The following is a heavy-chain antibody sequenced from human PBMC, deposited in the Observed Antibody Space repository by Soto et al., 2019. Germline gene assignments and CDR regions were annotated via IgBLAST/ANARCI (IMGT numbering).Heavy chain of an antibody. V-gene: IGHV4-59*08. J-gene: IGHJ4*02. Sequence: QVQLQESGPGLVRPSETLSLTCTVSSDSISSYYWIWIRQSPGKGLDCIGYTDYSGNTNYNPSLKRRVTISGDTSKNPFSLRLSSVPPADTAVYYCARAVGDTLSYLDYWGQGTLVTVSS. D-gene: IGHD6-19*01. CDR1: SDSISSYY. CDR3: ARAVGDTLSYLDY. CDR2: TDYSGNT.